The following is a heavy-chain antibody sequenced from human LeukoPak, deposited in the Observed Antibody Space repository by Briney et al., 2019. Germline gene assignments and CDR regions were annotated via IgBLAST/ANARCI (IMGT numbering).Heavy chain of an antibody. CDR1: GFSFGNYA. CDR3: VKDPRDTYGTNWFVS. J-gene: IGHJ5*01. V-gene: IGHV3-23*01. CDR2: ISGTGGAT. D-gene: IGHD2-21*01. Sequence: GGSLRLSCVASGFSFGNYAMSWVRQAPGKGLQWVSQISGTGGATWYAAFARDRFTISRDNSKKTLYLQMSGLRVEDTAMYYCVKDPRDTYGTNWFVSWGQGTLLIVSS.